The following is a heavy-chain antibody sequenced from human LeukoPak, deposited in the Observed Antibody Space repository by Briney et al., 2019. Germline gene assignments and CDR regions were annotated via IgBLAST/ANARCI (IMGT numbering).Heavy chain of an antibody. D-gene: IGHD3-9*01. V-gene: IGHV3-21*01. J-gene: IGHJ3*02. CDR3: ARDYVNGNGLRYFDWPIGDAFDI. Sequence: GGSLRLSCAASGFTFSSYSMNWVRQAPGKGLEWVSSISSSSSYIYYADSVKGRFTISRDNAKNSLYLQMNSLRAEDTAVYYCARDYVNGNGLRYFDWPIGDAFDIWGQGTMVTVSS. CDR2: ISSSSSYI. CDR1: GFTFSSYS.